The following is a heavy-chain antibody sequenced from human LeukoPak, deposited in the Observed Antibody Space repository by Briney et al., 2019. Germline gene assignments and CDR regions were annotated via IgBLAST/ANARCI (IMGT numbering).Heavy chain of an antibody. D-gene: IGHD3-16*01. V-gene: IGHV3-66*01. CDR2: IYSDGDT. CDR3: ARGPWASFGY. CDR1: GFTVSRNY. J-gene: IGHJ4*02. Sequence: PGGSLRLSCAASGFTVSRNYMTWVREAPGKGLEWVSVIYSDGDTHYVDSVKGRFTISRDNSKNTLYLQMNSLRAEDTAVYYCARGPWASFGYWGQGTLVTVSS.